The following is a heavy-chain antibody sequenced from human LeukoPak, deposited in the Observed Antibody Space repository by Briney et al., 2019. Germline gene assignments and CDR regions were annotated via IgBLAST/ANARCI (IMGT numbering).Heavy chain of an antibody. V-gene: IGHV4-59*01. Sequence: SETLSLTCTVSGGSISSYYWSWIRQPPGKGLEWIGYIYYSGSTNYNPSLKSRVTISVDTSKNQLSLKLSSVTAADTAVYYCARDSYYDSSGYYYGMDVWGQGTTVTVSS. D-gene: IGHD3-22*01. CDR2: IYYSGST. J-gene: IGHJ6*02. CDR1: GGSISSYY. CDR3: ARDSYYDSSGYYYGMDV.